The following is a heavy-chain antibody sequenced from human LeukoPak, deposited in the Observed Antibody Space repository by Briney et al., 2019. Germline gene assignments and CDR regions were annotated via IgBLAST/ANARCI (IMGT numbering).Heavy chain of an antibody. CDR1: GFTFSNAW. D-gene: IGHD6-13*01. J-gene: IGHJ4*02. CDR2: IKSETDGGTT. CDR3: TTAGSSWLYYFDY. Sequence: NPGGSLRLSCAASGFTFSNAWMSWVRRAPGKGLEWVGRIKSETDGGTTDYAAPVKGRFTISRDDSKNTLYLHMSSLKTEDTAVYYCTTAGSSWLYYFDYWGQGTLVTVSS. V-gene: IGHV3-15*01.